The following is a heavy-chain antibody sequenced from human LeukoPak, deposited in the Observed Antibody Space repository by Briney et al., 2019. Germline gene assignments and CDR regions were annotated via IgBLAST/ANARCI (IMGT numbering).Heavy chain of an antibody. J-gene: IGHJ4*02. CDR3: AKETVVVPAAIGDY. D-gene: IGHD2-2*01. Sequence: GGSLRLSCAASGFTFSSYAMSWVRQAPGKGLEWVSAISGSGGSTYYADSVKGRLTISRDNSKNTLYLQMNSLRAEDTAVYYCAKETVVVPAAIGDYWGQGTLVTVSS. V-gene: IGHV3-23*01. CDR2: ISGSGGST. CDR1: GFTFSSYA.